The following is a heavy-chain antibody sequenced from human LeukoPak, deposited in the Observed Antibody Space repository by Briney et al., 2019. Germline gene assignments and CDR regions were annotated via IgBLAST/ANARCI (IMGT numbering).Heavy chain of an antibody. CDR3: AKDWASGVAADNWFDP. Sequence: GGSLRLSCAASGFTFSSYGMRWVRQAPGKGLEWVAVISYDGSNKYYADSVKGRFTISRDNSKNTLYLQMNSLRAEDTAVYYCAKDWASGVAADNWFDPWGQGTLVTVSS. D-gene: IGHD6-19*01. V-gene: IGHV3-30*18. CDR1: GFTFSSYG. J-gene: IGHJ5*02. CDR2: ISYDGSNK.